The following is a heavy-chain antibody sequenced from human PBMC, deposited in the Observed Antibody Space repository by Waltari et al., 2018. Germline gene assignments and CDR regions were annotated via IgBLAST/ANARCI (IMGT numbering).Heavy chain of an antibody. J-gene: IGHJ1*01. V-gene: IGHV4-4*07. D-gene: IGHD5-12*01. Sequence: WIRKPCGRGLEWIGLISTSGTTYYNPSLRSRVTMSVDTSKQHLSLEVKSVTAADTAIYYCARDGVYGDYIQYWGQGTPVTVSS. CDR3: ARDGVYGDYIQY. CDR2: ISTSGTT.